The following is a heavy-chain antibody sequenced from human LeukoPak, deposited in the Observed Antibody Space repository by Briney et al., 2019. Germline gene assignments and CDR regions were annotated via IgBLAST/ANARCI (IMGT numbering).Heavy chain of an antibody. J-gene: IGHJ4*02. V-gene: IGHV1-69*13. Sequence: ASVKVSCKASGYTFTSYGISWVRQAPGQGLEWMGGIIPIFGTANYAQKFQGRVTITADESTSTAYMELSSLRSEDTAVYYCARGGPHDYGDYGAYWGQGTLVTVSS. D-gene: IGHD4-17*01. CDR2: IIPIFGTA. CDR1: GYTFTSYG. CDR3: ARGGPHDYGDYGAY.